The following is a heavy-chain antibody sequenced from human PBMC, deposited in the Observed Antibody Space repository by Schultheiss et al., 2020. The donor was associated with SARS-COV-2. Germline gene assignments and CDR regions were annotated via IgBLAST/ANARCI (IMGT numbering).Heavy chain of an antibody. CDR1: GFTFSSYS. Sequence: GGSLRLSCAASGFTFSSYSMNWVRQAPGKGLEWVSSISSSSSYIYYADSVKGRFTISRDNAKNSLYLQMNSLRAEDTAVYYCAKDGKWQQLVQDGDRFDYWGQGTLVTVSS. CDR3: AKDGKWQQLVQDGDRFDY. D-gene: IGHD6-13*01. J-gene: IGHJ4*02. CDR2: ISSSSSYI. V-gene: IGHV3-21*04.